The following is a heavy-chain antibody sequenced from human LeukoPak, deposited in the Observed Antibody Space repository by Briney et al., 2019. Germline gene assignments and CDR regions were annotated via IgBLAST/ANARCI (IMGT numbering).Heavy chain of an antibody. D-gene: IGHD1-1*01. V-gene: IGHV3-33*01. J-gene: IGHJ4*02. CDR1: GFTFSSYG. CDR2: IWYDGSYK. Sequence: PGRSLRLSCAASGFTFSSYGMHWVRQAPGKGLEWVAVIWYDGSYKYYADSVKGRFTISRDNSKSTLYLQMNSLRAEDTAVYYCASGWNDVDYWGQGTLVTVSS. CDR3: ASGWNDVDY.